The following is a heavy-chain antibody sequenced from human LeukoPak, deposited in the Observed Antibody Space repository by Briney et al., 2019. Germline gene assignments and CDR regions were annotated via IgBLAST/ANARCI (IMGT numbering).Heavy chain of an antibody. D-gene: IGHD3-16*02. CDR2: INHSGST. J-gene: IGHJ4*02. Sequence: GSLRLSCAASGFTFSDYYMSWIRQPPGKGLEWIGEINHSGSTNYNPSLKSRVTISVDTSKNQFSLKLSSVTAADTAVYYCARGANTHDYVWGSYRYTSAGRGSPSFDYWGQGTLVTVSS. CDR1: GFTFSDYY. V-gene: IGHV4-34*01. CDR3: ARGANTHDYVWGSYRYTSAGRGSPSFDY.